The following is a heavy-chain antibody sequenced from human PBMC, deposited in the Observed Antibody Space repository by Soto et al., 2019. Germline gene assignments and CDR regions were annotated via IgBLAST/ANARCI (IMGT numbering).Heavy chain of an antibody. CDR3: ARGRVVRGVKTSYYYGMDV. J-gene: IGHJ6*02. V-gene: IGHV4-34*01. Sequence: PSETLSLTCAVYGGSFSGYYWSWIRQPPGKGLEWIGEINHSGSTSYNPSLKSRVTISVDTSKNQSSLKLSSVTAADTAVYYCARGRVVRGVKTSYYYGMDVWGQGTTVTVSS. CDR1: GGSFSGYY. D-gene: IGHD3-10*01. CDR2: INHSGST.